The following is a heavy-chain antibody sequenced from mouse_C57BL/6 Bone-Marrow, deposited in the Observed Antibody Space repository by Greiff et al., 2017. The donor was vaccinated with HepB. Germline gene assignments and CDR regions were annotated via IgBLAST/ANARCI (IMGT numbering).Heavy chain of an antibody. J-gene: IGHJ2*01. V-gene: IGHV1-69*01. CDR1: GYTFTSYW. CDR2: IDPSDSYT. CDR3: AREELKYFDY. Sequence: VQLQQPGAELVMPGASVKLSCKASGYTFTSYWMHWVKQRPGQGLEWIGEIDPSDSYTNYNQKFKGKSTLTVDKSSSTAYMQLSSLTSEDSAVYYCAREELKYFDYWGQGTTLTVSS.